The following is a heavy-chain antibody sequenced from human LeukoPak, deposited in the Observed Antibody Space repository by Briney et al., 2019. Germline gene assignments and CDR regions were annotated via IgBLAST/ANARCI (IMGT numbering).Heavy chain of an antibody. Sequence: GGSLRLSCAASGFTFSNYLMHWVRHAPGNGLVWVSRITSDGSSTHYADSVKGRFTISRDNAKNTLYLQMNSLTAEDTAVYYCVSLGYCSTSSCQPWGQGTLVTVSS. V-gene: IGHV3-74*01. CDR2: ITSDGSST. CDR1: GFTFSNYL. CDR3: VSLGYCSTSSCQP. J-gene: IGHJ4*02. D-gene: IGHD2-2*01.